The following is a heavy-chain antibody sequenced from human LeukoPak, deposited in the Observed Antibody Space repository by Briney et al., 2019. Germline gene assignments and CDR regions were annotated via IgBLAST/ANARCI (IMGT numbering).Heavy chain of an antibody. V-gene: IGHV4-34*01. CDR2: INHSGST. CDR3: ARPYYYDSSGYSD. J-gene: IGHJ4*02. CDR1: GGSFRGYY. Sequence: SETLSLTCAVYGGSFRGYYWSWIRQPPGKGPEVIGEINHSGSTNYNPSLKSRVTISVDTSKSQFSLKLISVTAADTAVYYCARPYYYDSSGYSDWGQGTLVTVSS. D-gene: IGHD3-22*01.